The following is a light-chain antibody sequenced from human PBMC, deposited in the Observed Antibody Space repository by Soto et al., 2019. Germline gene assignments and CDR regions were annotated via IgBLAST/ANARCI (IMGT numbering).Light chain of an antibody. V-gene: IGKV3-20*01. CDR3: QQYGSSPYH. J-gene: IGKJ5*01. Sequence: EIVMTQSPATLSVSPGERATLSCRASQSVSSSYLAWYQQKPGQAPRLLIYGASSRATGIPDRFSGSGSGTDFTLTISRLEPEDFAVYYCQQYGSSPYHFGQGTRLEIK. CDR2: GAS. CDR1: QSVSSSY.